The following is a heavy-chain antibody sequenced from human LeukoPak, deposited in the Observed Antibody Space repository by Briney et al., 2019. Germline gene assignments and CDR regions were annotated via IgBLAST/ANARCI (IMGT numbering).Heavy chain of an antibody. V-gene: IGHV1-2*02. CDR3: ARGQYRYAVDY. CDR1: GYTFTGYY. D-gene: IGHD5-18*01. J-gene: IGHJ4*02. CDR2: INPNSGDT. Sequence: ASVKVSCKASGYTFTGYYMHWVRQAPGQGLESMGWINPNSGDTTFAQKFQDRGTMTRDTSISTAYMELSSLTSDDTAVYYCARGQYRYAVDYWGQGTLVTVSS.